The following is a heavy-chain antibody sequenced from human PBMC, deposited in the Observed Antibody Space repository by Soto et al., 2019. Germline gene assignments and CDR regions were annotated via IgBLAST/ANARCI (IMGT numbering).Heavy chain of an antibody. J-gene: IGHJ5*02. D-gene: IGHD6-13*01. CDR2: ISSNGGST. Sequence: PGGSLRLSCSTSGFTFSSYGMHWVRQAPGKGLEYVSGISSNGGSTYYTDSVKGRFTISRDNSKNTLFLQMSSLRAEDTAVYYCVKDRPRGIARAGTKWFDPWGQGTLVTVSS. CDR3: VKDRPRGIARAGTKWFDP. CDR1: GFTFSSYG. V-gene: IGHV3-64D*06.